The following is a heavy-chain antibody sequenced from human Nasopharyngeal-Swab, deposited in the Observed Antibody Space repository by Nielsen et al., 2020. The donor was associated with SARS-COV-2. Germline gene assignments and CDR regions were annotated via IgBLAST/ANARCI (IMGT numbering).Heavy chain of an antibody. CDR2: INSDGSST. CDR1: GFTFSNYW. V-gene: IGHV3-74*01. D-gene: IGHD3-22*01. J-gene: IGHJ6*02. CDR3: ASNPPSGYDSSGYYRYGMDV. Sequence: GESLKISCAASGFTFSNYWMHWVRQAPGKGLVWVSRINSDGSSTSYADCVKGRFTISRENAKNTLYLQMNSLTAEDTAVYYCASNPPSGYDSSGYYRYGMDVWGQGTTVTVSS.